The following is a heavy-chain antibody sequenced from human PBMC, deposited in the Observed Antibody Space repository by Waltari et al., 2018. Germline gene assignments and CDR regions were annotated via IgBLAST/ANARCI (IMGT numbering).Heavy chain of an antibody. CDR3: ARRVGYSYGYRYYYYMDV. CDR2: IYPGDSDT. D-gene: IGHD5-18*01. Sequence: EVQLVQSGAEVKKPGESLKISCKGSGYSFTSYWIGWVRQMPGKGLEWMGIIYPGDSDTRYSPSFQGQVTISADKSISTAYLQWSSLKASDTAMYYCARRVGYSYGYRYYYYMDVWGKGTTVTVSS. J-gene: IGHJ6*03. CDR1: GYSFTSYW. V-gene: IGHV5-51*01.